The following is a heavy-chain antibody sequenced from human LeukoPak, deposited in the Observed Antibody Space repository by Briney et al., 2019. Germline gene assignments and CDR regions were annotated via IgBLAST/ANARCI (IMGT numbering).Heavy chain of an antibody. V-gene: IGHV3-48*04. CDR1: GFTFSTYS. J-gene: IGHJ4*02. Sequence: GGSLRPSCAASGFTFSTYSMNWVRQAPGKGLEWVSYISSSSNTIYYVDSVKGRFTISRDNGKDSLYLQMNSLRAEDTAVYYCAPGYCSSSSCTHYFEYWGQGTLVTVSS. CDR2: ISSSSNTI. CDR3: APGYCSSSSCTHYFEY. D-gene: IGHD2-2*01.